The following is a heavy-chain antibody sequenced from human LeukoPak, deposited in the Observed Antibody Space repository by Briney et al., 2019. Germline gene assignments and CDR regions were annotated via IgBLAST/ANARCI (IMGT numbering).Heavy chain of an antibody. Sequence: PSQTLSLTCTVSGDSISSGDYYWTWIRQPPGKGLEWIGYIYSSGSTYYNPSLTSRVTISVDTSKNQFSLNQFSLILTSVTAADTAVYYCARDVLSQQLGRGFDYWGQGALVIVSS. CDR3: ARDVLSQQLGRGFDY. J-gene: IGHJ4*02. CDR1: GDSISSGDYY. V-gene: IGHV4-30-4*08. D-gene: IGHD6-13*01. CDR2: IYSSGST.